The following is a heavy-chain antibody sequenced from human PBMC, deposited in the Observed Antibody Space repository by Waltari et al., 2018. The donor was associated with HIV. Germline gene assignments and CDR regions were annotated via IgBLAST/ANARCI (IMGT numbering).Heavy chain of an antibody. CDR2: ISYDGHNK. D-gene: IGHD3-10*01. V-gene: IGHV3-30*18. CDR3: AKDLVTRAFFYFYGMHV. J-gene: IGHJ6*02. CDR1: GVNFRTSG. Sequence: QVQLEEYGGGVVKSGRTLRLTCVAAGVNFRTSGMHRVRQAPGKGLEGVAVISYDGHNKQYADSVKGRFTISRDNSNSTLFLQMSSLRPDDTAVYFCAKDLVTRAFFYFYGMHVWGQGTTVTVSS.